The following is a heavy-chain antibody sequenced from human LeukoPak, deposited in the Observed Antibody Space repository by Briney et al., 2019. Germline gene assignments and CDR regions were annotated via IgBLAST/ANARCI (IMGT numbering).Heavy chain of an antibody. D-gene: IGHD3-22*01. J-gene: IGHJ6*03. V-gene: IGHV4-39*07. Sequence: SETLSLTCTVSGGSISSSSYYWGWIRQPPGKGLEWIGNIYYSGSTYCNPSLKSRVTISVDTSKNQFSLKLSSVTAADTAVYYCARGYYYDSSGYYYYYYYYMDVWGKGTTVTVSS. CDR1: GGSISSSSYY. CDR3: ARGYYYDSSGYYYYYYYYMDV. CDR2: IYYSGST.